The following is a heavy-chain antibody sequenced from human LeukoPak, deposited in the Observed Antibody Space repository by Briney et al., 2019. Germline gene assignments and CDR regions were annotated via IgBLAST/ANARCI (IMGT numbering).Heavy chain of an antibody. CDR2: ISGSGGGT. CDR3: AKGGYCSGGSCYNKVDY. J-gene: IGHJ4*02. Sequence: GGSLRLSCAASGFTFSSYAMSWVRQAPGKGLEWVSAISGSGGGTYYADSVKGRFTISRDNSKNTLYVQMNSLRAEDTAVYYCAKGGYCSGGSCYNKVDYWGQGTLVTVSS. CDR1: GFTFSSYA. V-gene: IGHV3-23*01. D-gene: IGHD2-15*01.